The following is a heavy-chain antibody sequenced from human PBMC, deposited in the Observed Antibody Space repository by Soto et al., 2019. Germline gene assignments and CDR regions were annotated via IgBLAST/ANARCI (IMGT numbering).Heavy chain of an antibody. J-gene: IGHJ5*01. CDR3: AKNSGWFGS. V-gene: IGHV3-23*01. CDR1: GFPFSDTD. Sequence: GGSLRLSCAASGFPFSDTDMTWVRQAPGKGLEWVSTIGGNTGNTYYADSVEGRFTISRDDSKNTVYLQMNSLRADDTAVYYCAKNSGWFGSWGQGTLVTVSS. CDR2: IGGNTGNT. D-gene: IGHD3-10*01.